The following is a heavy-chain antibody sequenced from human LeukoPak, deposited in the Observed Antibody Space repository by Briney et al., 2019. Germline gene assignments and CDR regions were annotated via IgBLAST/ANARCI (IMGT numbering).Heavy chain of an antibody. CDR2: IYTSGST. D-gene: IGHD3-22*01. CDR1: GGSIRSGNSY. Sequence: TLSLTCAVSGGSIRSGNSYWSWIRQPAGKGLEWIGRIYTSGSTKYNPSLKSRVTISIDTAKNQFSLELSSVTAADTAVYYCARENMFYHDSRGYYLSYYFDYWGQGTLVTVSS. CDR3: ARENMFYHDSRGYYLSYYFDY. J-gene: IGHJ4*02. V-gene: IGHV4-61*02.